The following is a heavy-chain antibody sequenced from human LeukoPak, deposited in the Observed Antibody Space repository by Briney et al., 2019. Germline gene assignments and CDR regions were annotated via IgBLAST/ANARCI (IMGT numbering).Heavy chain of an antibody. D-gene: IGHD3-22*01. CDR1: GYTLSDYY. J-gene: IGHJ4*02. V-gene: IGHV1-2*02. Sequence: ASVKVSCKASGYTLSDYYLHWVRQAPGQRPEWMAWINPNNGETKIAQKFQGRVTMTRDTSTSTVYMELSSLRSEDTAVYYCASSGYYYDSSGYATPFDYWGQGTLVTVSS. CDR3: ASSGYYYDSSGYATPFDY. CDR2: INPNNGET.